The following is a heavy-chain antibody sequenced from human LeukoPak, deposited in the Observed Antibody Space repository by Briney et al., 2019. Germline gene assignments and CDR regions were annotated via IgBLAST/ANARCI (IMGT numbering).Heavy chain of an antibody. D-gene: IGHD3-22*01. J-gene: IGHJ5*02. CDR3: ARGLPYDSSGYYWFDP. V-gene: IGHV1-2*06. CDR2: INPNSGGT. Sequence: GASVKVSCKASGYTLTGYYMHWVRQAPGQGLEWMGRINPNSGGTNYAQKFQGRDTMTRDTSISTAYMELSRLRSDDTAVYYCARGLPYDSSGYYWFDPWGQGTLVTVSS. CDR1: GYTLTGYY.